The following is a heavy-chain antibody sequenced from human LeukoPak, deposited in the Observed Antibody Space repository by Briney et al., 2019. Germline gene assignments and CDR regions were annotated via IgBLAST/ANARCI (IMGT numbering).Heavy chain of an antibody. D-gene: IGHD1-1*01. V-gene: IGHV3-30*02. CDR2: IRYDGRNK. Sequence: GGSLRLSCVASGFTFSNHAMHWVRQAPGKGLQWVAYIRYDGRNKYSADSVKGRFTIYRDNSKSTLYLQMNSLRPEDTAVYYCAKGGSNNWSFDNWGQGTLVTVSS. CDR1: GFTFSNHA. CDR3: AKGGSNNWSFDN. J-gene: IGHJ4*02.